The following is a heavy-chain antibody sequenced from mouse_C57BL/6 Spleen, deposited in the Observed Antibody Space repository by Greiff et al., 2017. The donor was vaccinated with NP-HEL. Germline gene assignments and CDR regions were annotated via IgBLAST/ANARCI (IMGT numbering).Heavy chain of an antibody. CDR2: IDPENGDT. D-gene: IGHD2-3*01. V-gene: IGHV14-4*01. CDR3: TTTYDGYWYFDV. CDR1: GFNIKDDY. J-gene: IGHJ1*03. Sequence: VQLQQSGAELVRPGASVKLSCTASGFNIKDDYMHWVKQRPEQGLEWIGWIDPENGDTEYASKFQGKATITADTSSNTAYLQLSSLTSEDTAVYYCTTTYDGYWYFDVWGTGTTVTVSS.